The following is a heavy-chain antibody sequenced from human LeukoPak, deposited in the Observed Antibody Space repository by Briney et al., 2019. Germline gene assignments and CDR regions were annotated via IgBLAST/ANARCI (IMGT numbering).Heavy chain of an antibody. Sequence: ASVKVSCKASGYTFTGYYMHWVRQAPGQGLEWMGWINPNSGGTNYAQKFRGRVTMTRDTSISTAYMELSRLRSDDTAVYYCARDRSTGTNWFDPWGQGTLVTVSS. CDR2: INPNSGGT. CDR3: ARDRSTGTNWFDP. D-gene: IGHD1-1*01. CDR1: GYTFTGYY. J-gene: IGHJ5*02. V-gene: IGHV1-2*02.